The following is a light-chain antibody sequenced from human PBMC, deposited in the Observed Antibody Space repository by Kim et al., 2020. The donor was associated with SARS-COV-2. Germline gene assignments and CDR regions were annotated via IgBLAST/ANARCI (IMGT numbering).Light chain of an antibody. CDR1: SSDFGGYNY. J-gene: IGLJ1*01. Sequence: GQSITISCTGTSSDFGGYNYVSWYQQHPGKAPKLMIYDVSHRPSGVSNRFSGSKSGNTASLTISGLQAEDEADYYCSSYTSSSTYVFGTGTKVTVL. CDR3: SSYTSSSTYV. V-gene: IGLV2-14*03. CDR2: DVS.